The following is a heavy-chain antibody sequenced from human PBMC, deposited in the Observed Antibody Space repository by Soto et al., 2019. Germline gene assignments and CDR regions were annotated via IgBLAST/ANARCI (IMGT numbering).Heavy chain of an antibody. CDR2: INPSGGST. Sequence: QVQLVQSGAEVKKPGASVRVSCKASGYTFTSYYVHWVRQAPGQGLEWMGVINPSGGSTTYAQKFQGGVTMTRDTSTSTVYMELSSLRSEDTAVYYCAIAPHLTYYYGSGSYYHWGQGTLVTVSS. CDR1: GYTFTSYY. V-gene: IGHV1-46*01. D-gene: IGHD3-10*01. J-gene: IGHJ5*02. CDR3: AIAPHLTYYYGSGSYYH.